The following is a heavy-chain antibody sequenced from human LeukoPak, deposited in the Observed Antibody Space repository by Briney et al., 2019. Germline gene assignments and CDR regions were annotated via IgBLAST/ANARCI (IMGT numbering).Heavy chain of an antibody. Sequence: SETLSLTCAVYGGSFSGYYWSWIRQPPGKGLEWIGEINHSGSTNYNPSLKSRVTISVDTSKNQFSLKLSSVTAADTAVYYCARNRGSYGFDYWGQGTLVTVSS. D-gene: IGHD5-18*01. CDR1: GGSFSGYY. V-gene: IGHV4-34*01. CDR2: INHSGST. CDR3: ARNRGSYGFDY. J-gene: IGHJ4*02.